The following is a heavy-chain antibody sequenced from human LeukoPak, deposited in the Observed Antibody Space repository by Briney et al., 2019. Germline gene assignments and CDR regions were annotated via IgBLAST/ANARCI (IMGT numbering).Heavy chain of an antibody. CDR1: GSTFSSYS. CDR2: ISSSSSYI. V-gene: IGHV3-21*01. D-gene: IGHD6-13*01. Sequence: PGGSLRLSCAASGSTFSSYSMIWVRQAPGKGLEWVSSISSSSSYIYYADSVKGRFTISRDNAKNALYLQMNSLRAEDTAVYYCARGIAAAQYLDYWGQVTLVTVSS. J-gene: IGHJ4*02. CDR3: ARGIAAAQYLDY.